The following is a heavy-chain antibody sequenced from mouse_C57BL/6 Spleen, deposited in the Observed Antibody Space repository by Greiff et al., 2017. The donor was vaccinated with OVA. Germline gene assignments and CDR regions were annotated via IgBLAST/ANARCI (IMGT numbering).Heavy chain of an antibody. CDR3: ARWYSNNDMDY. CDR1: GYTFTDYN. Sequence: EVQLQQSGPELVKPGASVKIPCKASGYTFTDYNMDWVKQSHGKSLEWIGDIIPNNGGTIYNQKFKGKATLTVDKSSSTAYMAVRSVTSEDTAVYYCARWYSNNDMDYWGQGTSVTVSS. D-gene: IGHD2-5*01. V-gene: IGHV1-18*01. CDR2: IIPNNGGT. J-gene: IGHJ4*01.